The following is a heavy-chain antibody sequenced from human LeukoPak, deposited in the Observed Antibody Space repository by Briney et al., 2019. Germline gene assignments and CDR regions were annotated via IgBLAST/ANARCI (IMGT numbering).Heavy chain of an antibody. CDR1: GDSVSSNSAA. CDR2: TYYRSKWYN. J-gene: IGHJ4*02. CDR3: ARGSPAGYSSGWDIFDY. Sequence: SQTLSLTCALSGDSVSSNSAAWNWIRQSPSRGLQWLGRTYYRSKWYNDYAVSVKSRITINPDTSKNQFSLQLNSVTPEDTAVYYCARGSPAGYSSGWDIFDYWGQGTLVTVSS. V-gene: IGHV6-1*01. D-gene: IGHD6-19*01.